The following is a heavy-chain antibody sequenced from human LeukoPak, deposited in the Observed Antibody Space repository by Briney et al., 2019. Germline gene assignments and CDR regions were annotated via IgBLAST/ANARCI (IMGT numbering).Heavy chain of an antibody. CDR1: GGSFSGYY. CDR2: INHSGST. J-gene: IGHJ6*03. V-gene: IGHV4-34*09. D-gene: IGHD2-2*01. Sequence: SETLSLTCAVYGGSFSGYYWSGLRQPPGKGLEWIGEINHSGSTYYNPSLKSRVTISVDTSKNQFSLKLSSVTAADTAVYYCARGSTPAAARYYYYYMDVWGKGTTVTVSS. CDR3: ARGSTPAAARYYYYYMDV.